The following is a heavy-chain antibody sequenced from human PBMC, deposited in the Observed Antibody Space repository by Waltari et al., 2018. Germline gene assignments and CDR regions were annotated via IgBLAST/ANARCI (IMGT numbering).Heavy chain of an antibody. J-gene: IGHJ6*02. CDR1: GYTFTSYG. CDR3: ARDQVTSSRGVLDYYYGMDV. D-gene: IGHD2-2*01. Sequence: QVQLVQSGAEVKKPGASVKVSCKASGYTFTSYGISWVRQAPGQGLEWMGWISAYNGNTNYAQKRQGRVTMTTDTATSTAYMELRSLRSDDTAVYYCARDQVTSSRGVLDYYYGMDVWGQGTTVTVSS. CDR2: ISAYNGNT. V-gene: IGHV1-18*01.